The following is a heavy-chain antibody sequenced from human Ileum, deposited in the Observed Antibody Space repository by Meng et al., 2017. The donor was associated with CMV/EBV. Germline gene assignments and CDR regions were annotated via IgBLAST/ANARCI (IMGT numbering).Heavy chain of an antibody. J-gene: IGHJ4*02. CDR3: ARDSTYPSGLDY. V-gene: IGHV4-39*07. D-gene: IGHD3-10*01. CDR2: ISYSGTA. Sequence: QLLLRESGQGLVKPSETLSLTCPVSGGSISSSLYYWGWIRQPPGKGLEWIGTISYSGTAFYNLSLKSRVAISIDTSKFQFSLKLSSVTATDTAVYYCARDSTYPSGLDYWGQGTLVTVSS. CDR1: GGSISSSLYY.